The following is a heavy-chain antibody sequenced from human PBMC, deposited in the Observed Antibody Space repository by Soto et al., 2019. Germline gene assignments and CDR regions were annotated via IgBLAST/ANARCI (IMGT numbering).Heavy chain of an antibody. CDR2: IYATGTT. D-gene: IGHD1-1*01. CDR3: VRDGTKTLRDWFDP. CDR1: GASISGFY. J-gene: IGHJ5*02. V-gene: IGHV4-4*07. Sequence: SETLSLTCTVSGASISGFYWSWIRKSAGKGLEWIGRIYATGTTDYNPSLKSRVMMSVDTSKKQFSLKLRSVTAAGTAVYYCVRDGTKTLRDWFDPWGQGMSVTVSS.